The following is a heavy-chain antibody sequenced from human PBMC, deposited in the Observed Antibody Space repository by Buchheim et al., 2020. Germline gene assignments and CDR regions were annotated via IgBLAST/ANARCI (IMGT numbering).Heavy chain of an antibody. J-gene: IGHJ6*02. V-gene: IGHV3-30*18. CDR3: AKDRDSCSSSSCFSGHYAMDV. Sequence: QVQLVESGGGVVQPGRSLRLSCAASGFTFSTYGMHWVRQVPGKGLEWVAVISYDGSNKYYADSVKGRFTISRDSSQNTVDFQMDSLRAEDTAVYYCAKDRDSCSSSSCFSGHYAMDVWGQGTT. D-gene: IGHD2-2*01. CDR1: GFTFSTYG. CDR2: ISYDGSNK.